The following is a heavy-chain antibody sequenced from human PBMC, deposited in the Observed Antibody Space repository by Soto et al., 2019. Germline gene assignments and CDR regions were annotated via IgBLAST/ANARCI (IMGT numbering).Heavy chain of an antibody. CDR3: AGGSIAAAVYYYYGMDV. Sequence: QVQLVQSGAEVKKPGASVKVSCKAYGYTFTSYDINWVRQATGQGLEWMGWMNPNSGNTGYAQKFQGRVTMTRNTSISTAYMELSSLRSEDTAVYYCAGGSIAAAVYYYYGMDVWGQGTTVTVSS. CDR2: MNPNSGNT. J-gene: IGHJ6*02. D-gene: IGHD6-13*01. V-gene: IGHV1-8*01. CDR1: GYTFTSYD.